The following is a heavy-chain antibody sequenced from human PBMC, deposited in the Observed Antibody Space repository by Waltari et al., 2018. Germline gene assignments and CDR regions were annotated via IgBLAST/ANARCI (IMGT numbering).Heavy chain of an antibody. CDR1: GYTFTSYA. J-gene: IGHJ3*02. CDR3: ARTGVLRYFDWLPASSDDAFDI. V-gene: IGHV1-3*01. Sequence: QVQLVQPGAEVKKHGASVKVSCTASGYTFTSYAMHLVSHAPGQRLAWRGWIHAGNGNTKYSQKFQGRVTSTRETSASTAYRELSSLRSEDTAVYYCARTGVLRYFDWLPASSDDAFDIWGQGTMGTVSS. CDR2: IHAGNGNT. D-gene: IGHD3-9*01.